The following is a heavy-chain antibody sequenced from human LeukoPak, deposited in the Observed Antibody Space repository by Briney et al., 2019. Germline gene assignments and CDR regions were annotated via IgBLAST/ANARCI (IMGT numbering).Heavy chain of an antibody. D-gene: IGHD3-16*02. CDR2: ISSSSSYI. Sequence: GGSLRLSCGASGFTFSTYRMNWVRQAPGKGLEWVSSISSSSSYIYYADSVKGRFTISRDNAKNSLYLQMNSLRAEDTAVYYCARDDKSIGDAFDIWGQGTMVTVSS. CDR3: ARDDKSIGDAFDI. V-gene: IGHV3-21*01. CDR1: GFTFSTYR. J-gene: IGHJ3*02.